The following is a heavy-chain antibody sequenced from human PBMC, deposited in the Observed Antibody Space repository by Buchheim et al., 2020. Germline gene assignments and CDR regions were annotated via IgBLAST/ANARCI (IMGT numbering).Heavy chain of an antibody. CDR1: GFNFNTYG. CDR2: ISYDGTYE. Sequence: QVQLVESGGGVVQPGRSLRLSCAASGFNFNTYGMHWIRQAPGKGLEWVARISYDGTYEYYADSVRGRFTISRDNSKNMLFLQVNSLRPEDTGDYYCSTSGGINLWGQGTT. V-gene: IGHV3-30*03. CDR3: STSGGINL. D-gene: IGHD3-10*01. J-gene: IGHJ6*02.